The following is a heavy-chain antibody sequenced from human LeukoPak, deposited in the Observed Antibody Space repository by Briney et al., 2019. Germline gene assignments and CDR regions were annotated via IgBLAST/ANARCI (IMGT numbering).Heavy chain of an antibody. CDR3: TRNTVTVHFDY. CDR2: IRSKAFGGTP. V-gene: IGHV3-49*03. Sequence: GGSMRLSCSASGFTFDDYAVSWFRQAPGKGLEWVGFIRSKAFGGTPEYAASVRGRFTISIDDSKSIAYLQMNSLKTEDTAVYYCTRNTVTVHFDYWSQGTLVTVSS. D-gene: IGHD4-17*01. J-gene: IGHJ4*02. CDR1: GFTFDDYA.